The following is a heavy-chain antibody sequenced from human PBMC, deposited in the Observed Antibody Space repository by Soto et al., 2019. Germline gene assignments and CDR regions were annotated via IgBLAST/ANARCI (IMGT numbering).Heavy chain of an antibody. V-gene: IGHV3-21*01. Sequence: PGGSLRLSCAASGFTSSSYSMNWVRQAPGKGLEWVSSISSSSSYIYYADSVKGRFTISRDNAKNSLYLQMNSLRAEDTAVYYCARVSGYYTGGYYYYYGMDVWGQGTTVTVSS. CDR3: ARVSGYYTGGYYYYYGMDV. CDR2: ISSSSSYI. J-gene: IGHJ6*02. CDR1: GFTSSSYS. D-gene: IGHD3-3*01.